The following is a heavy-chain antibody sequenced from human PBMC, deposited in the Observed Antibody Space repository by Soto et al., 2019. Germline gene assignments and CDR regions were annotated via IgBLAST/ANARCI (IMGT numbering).Heavy chain of an antibody. V-gene: IGHV4-59*01. J-gene: IGHJ5*02. Sequence: SETPSVTCSVSSGSTDVFYWNWIRQSPEKGLDWIGKIYFSGSTIYSPTFKSRVTLSVDSSKNQVALRLTSVTAAGSAVYLCARASGLSIYNWFDPWGQGILVTV. CDR1: SGSTDVFY. D-gene: IGHD6-6*01. CDR3: ARASGLSIYNWFDP. CDR2: IYFSGST.